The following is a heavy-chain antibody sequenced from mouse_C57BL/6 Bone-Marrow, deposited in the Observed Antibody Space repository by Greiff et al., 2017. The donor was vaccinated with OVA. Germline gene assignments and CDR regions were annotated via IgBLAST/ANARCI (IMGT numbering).Heavy chain of an antibody. D-gene: IGHD1-1*01. CDR2: IRNKANGYTT. Sequence: EVKVVESGGGLVQPGGSLSLSCAASGFTFTDYYMSWVRQPPGKALEWLGFIRNKANGYTTEYSASVKGRFTISRDNSQSILYLQMNALRAEDSATYYCASHNYFIYFDYWGQGTTLTVSS. CDR1: GFTFTDYY. V-gene: IGHV7-3*01. CDR3: ASHNYFIYFDY. J-gene: IGHJ2*01.